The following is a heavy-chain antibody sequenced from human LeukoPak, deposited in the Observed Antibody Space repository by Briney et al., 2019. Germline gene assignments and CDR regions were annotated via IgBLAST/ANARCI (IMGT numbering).Heavy chain of an antibody. CDR1: GFTFSSCA. CDR3: AKTPRGYTYVPDY. D-gene: IGHD5-18*01. CDR2: VSGSGSNT. J-gene: IGHJ4*02. V-gene: IGHV3-23*01. Sequence: GGSLRLSCAASGFTFSSCAMSWVRQAPGKGLEWVSTVSGSGSNTFYADSVKGRFTISRGNSKDALYLQMDSLRADDTAVYFCAKTPRGYTYVPDYWGQGTLVTVSS.